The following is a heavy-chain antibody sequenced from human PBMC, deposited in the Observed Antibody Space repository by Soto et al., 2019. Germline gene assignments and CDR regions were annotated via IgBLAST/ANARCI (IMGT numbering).Heavy chain of an antibody. CDR1: GYSFTSYW. V-gene: IGHV5-10-1*01. CDR3: ASAYYDSSGPKSDY. J-gene: IGHJ4*02. D-gene: IGHD3-22*01. Sequence: PGESLKISCKGSGYSFTSYWISWVRQMPGKGLEWMGRIDPSDSYTNYSPSFQGHVTISADKSISTAYLQWSSLKASDTATYYCASAYYDSSGPKSDYWGQGTLVTVSS. CDR2: IDPSDSYT.